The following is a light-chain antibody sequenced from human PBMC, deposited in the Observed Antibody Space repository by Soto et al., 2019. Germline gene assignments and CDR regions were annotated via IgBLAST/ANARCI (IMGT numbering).Light chain of an antibody. J-gene: IGKJ1*01. CDR2: KAS. CDR3: QQYDNYPWT. Sequence: DIQMTQSPSTLSASVGDRVTITCRASQSMSSWLAWYQQKPGKAPKLLICKASSLESGVPSRFSGSGSGTEFTLTISSLQPDDFATYYCQQYDNYPWTFGQGTKVEIK. V-gene: IGKV1-5*03. CDR1: QSMSSW.